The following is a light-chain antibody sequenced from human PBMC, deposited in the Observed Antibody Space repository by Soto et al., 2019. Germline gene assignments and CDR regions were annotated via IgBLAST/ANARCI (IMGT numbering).Light chain of an antibody. CDR2: EGS. Sequence: QSALTQPASVSGSPGQSITISCTGTNSDVGTYELVSWYQQHPGRAPKLMIYEGSKRPSGVSNRFSASKSGDTASLTISGLQAEDEANYYCCSYAASSALWVFGGGTKLTVL. J-gene: IGLJ3*02. V-gene: IGLV2-23*01. CDR3: CSYAASSALWV. CDR1: NSDVGTYEL.